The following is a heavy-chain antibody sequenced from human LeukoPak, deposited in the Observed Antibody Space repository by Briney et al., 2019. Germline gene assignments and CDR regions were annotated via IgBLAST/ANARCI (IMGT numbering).Heavy chain of an antibody. CDR3: ARVYSSSWYGYAFDI. J-gene: IGHJ3*02. CDR2: ISSSSSYI. CDR1: GFTFSSYS. Sequence: PGGSLRLSCAASGFTFSSYSMNWVRQAPGKGLEWVSSISSSSSYIYYADSVKGRFTISRDNAKNSLYLQMNSLRAEDTAVYYCARVYSSSWYGYAFDIWGQGTMVTVSS. V-gene: IGHV3-21*01. D-gene: IGHD6-13*01.